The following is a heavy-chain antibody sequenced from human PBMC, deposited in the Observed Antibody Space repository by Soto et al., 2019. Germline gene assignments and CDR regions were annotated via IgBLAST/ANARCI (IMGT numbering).Heavy chain of an antibody. V-gene: IGHV4-34*01. D-gene: IGHD6-13*01. J-gene: IGHJ4*02. CDR1: GGSFSGYY. CDR3: AGARIAAAGRDFDY. CDR2: INHSGST. Sequence: PLETLSLTCAVYGGSFSGYYWSWIRQPPGKGLEWIGEINHSGSTNYNPSLKSRVTISVDTSKNQFSLKLSSVTAADTAVYYCAGARIAAAGRDFDYWGQGTLVTVSS.